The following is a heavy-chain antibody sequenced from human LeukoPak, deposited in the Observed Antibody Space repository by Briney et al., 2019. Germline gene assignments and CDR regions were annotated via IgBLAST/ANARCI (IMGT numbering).Heavy chain of an antibody. CDR1: GITLSNYG. CDR3: ASIGYCSSTSCSTGGSYYFDY. J-gene: IGHJ4*02. V-gene: IGHV3-23*01. CDR2: ISDSGGST. Sequence: GGSLRLSCAVSGITLSNYGMSWVRQAPGKGLEWVAGISDSGGSTNYADSVKGRFTISRDNSKNTLYLQMNSLRAEDTAVYYCASIGYCSSTSCSTGGSYYFDYWGQGTLVTVSS. D-gene: IGHD2-2*01.